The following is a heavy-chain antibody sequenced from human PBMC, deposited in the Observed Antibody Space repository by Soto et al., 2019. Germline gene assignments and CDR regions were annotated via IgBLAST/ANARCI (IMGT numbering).Heavy chain of an antibody. CDR3: ARDQGSDYIWGSYRPRGYYYYYYYMDV. V-gene: IGHV1-3*01. D-gene: IGHD3-16*02. Sequence: ASVKVSCKASGYTFTSYAMHWVRQAPGQRLEWMGWINAGNGNTKYSQKFQGRVTITRDTSASTAYMELSSLRSEDTAVYYCARDQGSDYIWGSYRPRGYYYYYYYMDVWGKGNTVTVSS. CDR2: INAGNGNT. CDR1: GYTFTSYA. J-gene: IGHJ6*03.